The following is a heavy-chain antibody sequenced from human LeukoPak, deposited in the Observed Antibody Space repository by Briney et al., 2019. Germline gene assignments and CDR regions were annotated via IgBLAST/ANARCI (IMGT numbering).Heavy chain of an antibody. CDR1: GFTFSSYW. V-gene: IGHV3-74*01. CDR2: ISEDGSTT. Sequence: GGSLRLSCAASGFTFSSYWMHWVRQVPGEGLVWVSRISEDGSTTNYADSVRGRFTISRDNVKNTVYLEMNSLRVEDTAVYYGARVLGDHACRDSWGQGILVTVSS. J-gene: IGHJ4*02. D-gene: IGHD2-21*02. CDR3: ARVLGDHACRDS.